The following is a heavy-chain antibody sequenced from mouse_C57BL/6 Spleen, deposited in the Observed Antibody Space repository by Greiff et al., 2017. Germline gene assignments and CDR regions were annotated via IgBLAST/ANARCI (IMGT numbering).Heavy chain of an antibody. Sequence: QVQLQQPGAELVRPGTSVKLSCKASGYTFTSYWMHWVKQRPGQGLEWIGVIDPSDSYTNYNQTLKGKATLTVDTSSRTAYMQLSSLTSEDSAVYYCARESLYYYGSSYRYFDVWGTGTTVTVSS. CDR2: IDPSDSYT. CDR1: GYTFTSYW. D-gene: IGHD1-1*01. J-gene: IGHJ1*03. CDR3: ARESLYYYGSSYRYFDV. V-gene: IGHV1-59*01.